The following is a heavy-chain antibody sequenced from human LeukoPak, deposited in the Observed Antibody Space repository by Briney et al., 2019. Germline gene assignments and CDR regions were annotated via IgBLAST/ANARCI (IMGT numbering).Heavy chain of an antibody. CDR2: ISSSGDRTT. CDR1: GFTFSSYE. CDR3: AREGGSFFFDY. D-gene: IGHD1-26*01. V-gene: IGHV3-48*03. Sequence: PGGSLRLSCAASGFTFSSYEMSWGRQAPGKGLEWVSYISSSGDRTTYYADSVKGRFTISRDNAQNSLYLQMNSLRAEDTAVYYCAREGGSFFFDYWGQGALVTVSS. J-gene: IGHJ4*02.